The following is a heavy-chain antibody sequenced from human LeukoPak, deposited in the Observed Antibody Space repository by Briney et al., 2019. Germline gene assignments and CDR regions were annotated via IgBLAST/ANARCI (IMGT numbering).Heavy chain of an antibody. D-gene: IGHD2-2*01. CDR1: GGSISSYY. CDR2: IYYSGST. J-gene: IGHJ5*02. Sequence: SETLSLTCTVSGGSISSYYWSWIRQPPGKGLEWIGYIYYSGSTYYNPSLKSRVTISVDTSKNQFSLKLSSVTAADTAVYYCARGGVGYCSSTSCQNWFDPWGQGTLVTVSS. V-gene: IGHV4-30-4*01. CDR3: ARGGVGYCSSTSCQNWFDP.